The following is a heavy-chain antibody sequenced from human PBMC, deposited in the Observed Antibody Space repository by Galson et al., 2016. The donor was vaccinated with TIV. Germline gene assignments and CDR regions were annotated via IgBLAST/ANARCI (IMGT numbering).Heavy chain of an antibody. CDR3: ASGVVAHTYYFYGMDV. V-gene: IGHV3-30*02. CDR1: GFTFSSFG. D-gene: IGHD2-15*01. CDR2: IRYDGSRR. J-gene: IGHJ6*02. Sequence: SLRLSCAASGFTFSSFGMHWVRQAPGKGLGWVALIRYDGSRRYYADSVKGRFTISRDDSKNTLYLQMNGLRRDDSAVYYCASGVVAHTYYFYGMDVWGQGTTVTVSS.